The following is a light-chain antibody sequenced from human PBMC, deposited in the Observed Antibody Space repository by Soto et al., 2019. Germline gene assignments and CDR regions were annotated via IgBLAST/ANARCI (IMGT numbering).Light chain of an antibody. CDR1: NLGSKY. CDR3: YSATDDHVVL. V-gene: IGLV3-1*01. Sequence: SYELTQPPSVSVSPGQTATITCSGDNLGSKYVCWYQQRPGQSPVLVMYQDKYRPSGIPERFSGSSSGSTVTLTISGAQVDDEGDYYCYSATDDHVVLFGGGTKLTVL. CDR2: QDK. J-gene: IGLJ3*02.